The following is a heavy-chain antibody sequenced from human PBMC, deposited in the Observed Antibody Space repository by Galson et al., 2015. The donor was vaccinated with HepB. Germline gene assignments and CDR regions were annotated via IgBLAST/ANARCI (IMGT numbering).Heavy chain of an antibody. CDR2: IRYDGSNK. V-gene: IGHV3-30*02. D-gene: IGHD6-19*01. J-gene: IGHJ4*02. CDR3: AKDRRGSGWFFDY. Sequence: SLRLSCAASGFTFSSYGMHWVRQAPGKGLEWVAFIRYDGSNKYYADSVKGRFTISRDNSKNTLYLQMNSLRAEDTAVYYCAKDRRGSGWFFDYWGQGTLVTVSS. CDR1: GFTFSSYG.